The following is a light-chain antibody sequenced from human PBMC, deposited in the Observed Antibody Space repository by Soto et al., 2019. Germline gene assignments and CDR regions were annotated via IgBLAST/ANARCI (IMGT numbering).Light chain of an antibody. CDR3: QSYDSSLSGYV. J-gene: IGLJ1*01. CDR2: GNS. CDR1: STNIGAGYD. Sequence: QSVLTQPPSVSGAPGQRVTISCTGSSTNIGAGYDVHWYQQLPGTAPKLLIYGNSNRPSGVPDRFSVSKSCTSASLAITGLQAEDEADYYCQSYDSSLSGYVFGTGTKVTVL. V-gene: IGLV1-40*01.